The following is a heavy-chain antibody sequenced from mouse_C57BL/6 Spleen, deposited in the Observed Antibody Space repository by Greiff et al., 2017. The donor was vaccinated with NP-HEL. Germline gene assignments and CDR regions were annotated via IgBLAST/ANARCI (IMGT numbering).Heavy chain of an antibody. CDR1: GYTFTSYW. V-gene: IGHV1-55*01. CDR2: IYPGSGST. D-gene: IGHD1-1*01. J-gene: IGHJ3*01. Sequence: QVQLQQPGAELVKPGASVKMSCKASGYTFTSYWITWVKQRPGQGLEWIGDIYPGSGSTNYNEKFKSKATLTVDTSSSTAYMQLSSLTSEDSAVYYCARNCGSSSWFAYWGQGTLVTVSA. CDR3: ARNCGSSSWFAY.